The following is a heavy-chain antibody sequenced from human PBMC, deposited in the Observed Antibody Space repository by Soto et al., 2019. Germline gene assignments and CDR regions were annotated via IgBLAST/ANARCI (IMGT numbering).Heavy chain of an antibody. D-gene: IGHD5-12*01. CDR3: AKVMGIVAYVGRYYFDY. CDR1: GFTFSSYA. V-gene: IGHV3-23*01. J-gene: IGHJ4*02. Sequence: GGSLRLSCAASGFTFSSYAMSWVRQAPGKGLECVSAISGSGGSTYYADSVKGRFTISRDNSKNTLYLQMNSLRAEDTAVYYCAKVMGIVAYVGRYYFDYWGQGTLVTVSS. CDR2: ISGSGGST.